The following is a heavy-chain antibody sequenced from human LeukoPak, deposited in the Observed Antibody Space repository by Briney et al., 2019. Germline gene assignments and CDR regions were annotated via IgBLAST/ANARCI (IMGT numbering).Heavy chain of an antibody. J-gene: IGHJ4*02. CDR1: GGSISTYY. CDR2: VYHTGST. Sequence: PSETLSLTCTVSGGSISTYYWTWIRQPPGKGLEWIGYVYHTGSTKYNPSLKSRVSLSIDTSKQQFSLRLSSVTAADTAVYYCARDLELERNRWNYFESWGQGTLVTVSS. CDR3: ARDLELERNRWNYFES. V-gene: IGHV4-59*01. D-gene: IGHD1-1*01.